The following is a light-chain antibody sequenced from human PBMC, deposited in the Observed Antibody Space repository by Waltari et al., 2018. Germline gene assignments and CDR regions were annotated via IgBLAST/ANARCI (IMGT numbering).Light chain of an antibody. J-gene: IGKJ1*01. V-gene: IGKV1-39*01. CDR3: QQSYSAPRT. CDR2: AAS. CDR1: QSISSY. Sequence: DIQMTQSPSSLSASVGDRVTITCRASQSISSYLNWYQQKPGKAPNLLIYAASGLQSGVPSRFSSRGSGTDFTLPISSLQPEDFATYYCQQSYSAPRTFGQGTKVEIK.